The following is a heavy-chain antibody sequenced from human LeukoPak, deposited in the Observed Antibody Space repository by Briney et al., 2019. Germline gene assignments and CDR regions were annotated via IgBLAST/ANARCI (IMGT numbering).Heavy chain of an antibody. J-gene: IGHJ4*02. D-gene: IGHD3-22*01. Sequence: PGGSLRLSCAASRFTFSSYTMSWVRQAPGKGLEWVSGISGSGGTTYYADSVKGRFTISRDNSRNTLFLQMHSLRAEDTAVYYCVKDRTGYYDSSPDFDYWGQGALGTVSS. V-gene: IGHV3-23*01. CDR2: ISGSGGTT. CDR3: VKDRTGYYDSSPDFDY. CDR1: RFTFSSYT.